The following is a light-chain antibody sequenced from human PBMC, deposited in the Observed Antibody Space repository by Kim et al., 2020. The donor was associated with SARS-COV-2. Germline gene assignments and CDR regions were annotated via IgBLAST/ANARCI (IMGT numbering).Light chain of an antibody. Sequence: SVGDMVTITCRASQGMRNDLAWYQQISGTAPKRLIYAASRLRTGVPSRFSGSGSGSEFTLTISSLQSEDFATYYCLQHSRFPWTFGPGTKVDIK. V-gene: IGKV1-17*01. CDR1: QGMRND. CDR3: LQHSRFPWT. CDR2: AAS. J-gene: IGKJ1*01.